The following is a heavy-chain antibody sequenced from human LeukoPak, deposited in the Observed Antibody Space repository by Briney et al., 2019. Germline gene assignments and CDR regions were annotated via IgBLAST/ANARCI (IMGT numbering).Heavy chain of an antibody. J-gene: IGHJ3*02. D-gene: IGHD2-15*01. Sequence: GASVKVSCKASGYTFTSYYMHWVRQAPGQGLKWMGWISAYNGNTNYAQKLQGRVTMTTDTSTSTAYMELRSLRSDDTAVYHCAMTLYRSGAFDIWGQGTMVTVSS. CDR2: ISAYNGNT. V-gene: IGHV1-18*04. CDR1: GYTFTSYY. CDR3: AMTLYRSGAFDI.